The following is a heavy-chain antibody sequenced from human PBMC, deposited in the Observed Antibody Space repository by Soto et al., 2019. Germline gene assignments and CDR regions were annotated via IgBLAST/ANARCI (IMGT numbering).Heavy chain of an antibody. CDR3: ARDHLGGYCSGGSCYTADAFDI. D-gene: IGHD2-15*01. V-gene: IGHV1-8*01. Sequence: ASGKGSCKASGYTFTSYDINWVRQATGQGLEWMGWMNPNIGNTGYAQKFQCRVTMTRNTSIRTASMEPSSLRSADTAAYYCARDHLGGYCSGGSCYTADAFDIWGQGTMVT. CDR1: GYTFTSYD. J-gene: IGHJ3*02. CDR2: MNPNIGNT.